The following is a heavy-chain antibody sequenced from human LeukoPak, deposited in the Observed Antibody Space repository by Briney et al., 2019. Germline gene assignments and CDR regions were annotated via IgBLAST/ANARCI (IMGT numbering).Heavy chain of an antibody. V-gene: IGHV4-4*02. Sequence: PSGTLSLTCAVSGGSISSSNWWSWIRQPPGKGLEWIGEINHSGSTNYNPSLKSRVTISVDTSKNQFSLKLGSVTAADTAVYYCARGAAAGYYFDYWGQGTLVTVSS. CDR2: INHSGST. CDR1: GGSISSSNW. J-gene: IGHJ4*02. D-gene: IGHD6-13*01. CDR3: ARGAAAGYYFDY.